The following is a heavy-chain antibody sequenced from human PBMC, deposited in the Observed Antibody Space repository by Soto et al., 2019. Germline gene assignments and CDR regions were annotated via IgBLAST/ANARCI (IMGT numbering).Heavy chain of an antibody. CDR2: INTDGSST. J-gene: IGHJ4*02. Sequence: EVQLVESGGGLVQPGGSLRLSCAVSGFTFSSFWMHWVRQAPGEGLVWVSRINTDGSSTSYADSVKGRFTISRDNAKNTLYLQMNSLRVEDMAMYYCAKRGVDTFSLSYLGQGTLVTVSS. V-gene: IGHV3-74*01. D-gene: IGHD3-10*01. CDR3: AKRGVDTFSLSY. CDR1: GFTFSSFW.